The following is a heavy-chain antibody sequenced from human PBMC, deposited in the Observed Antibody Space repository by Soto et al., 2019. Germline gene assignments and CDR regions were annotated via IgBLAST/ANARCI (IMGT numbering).Heavy chain of an antibody. CDR1: GFTLSSYA. V-gene: IGHV3-30-3*01. D-gene: IGHD3-22*01. Sequence: GGSLRLSCAASGFTLSSYAMHWVRQAPGKGLEWVAVISYDGSNKYYADSVKGRFTISRDNSKNTLYLQMNSLRAEDTAVYYCARDYYDSSGTFPLDYWGQGTLVTVSS. CDR3: ARDYYDSSGTFPLDY. CDR2: ISYDGSNK. J-gene: IGHJ4*02.